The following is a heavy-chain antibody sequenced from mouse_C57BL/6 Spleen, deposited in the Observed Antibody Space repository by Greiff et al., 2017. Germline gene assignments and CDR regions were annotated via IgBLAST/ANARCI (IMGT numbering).Heavy chain of an antibody. J-gene: IGHJ2*01. CDR2: ISGGGGNT. CDR3: ARRGGTDYFDY. Sequence: QRVESGGGLVKPGGSLKLSCAASGFTFSSYTMSWVRQTPEKRLEWVATISGGGGNTYYPDSVKGRFTISRDNAKNTLYLQMSSLRSEDTALYYCARRGGTDYFDYWGQGTTLTVSS. D-gene: IGHD3-3*01. CDR1: GFTFSSYT. V-gene: IGHV5-9*04.